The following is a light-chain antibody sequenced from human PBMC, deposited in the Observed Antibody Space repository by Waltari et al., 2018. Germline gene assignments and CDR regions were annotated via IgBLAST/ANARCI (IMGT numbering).Light chain of an antibody. CDR2: EVN. Sequence: QSALTQPASVSGSPGESITISCTGTRTDISGYVYVPWYQQHPDKPPKLIISEVNSRPSGVSARFSGSRSGNTASLTISGLQAEDAADYYCSSYTSSDTLVLGTGTKVIVL. CDR1: RTDISGYVY. J-gene: IGLJ1*01. CDR3: SSYTSSDTLV. V-gene: IGLV2-14*01.